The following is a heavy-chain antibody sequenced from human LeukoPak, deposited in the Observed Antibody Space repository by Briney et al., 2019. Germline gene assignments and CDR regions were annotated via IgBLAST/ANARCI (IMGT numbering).Heavy chain of an antibody. CDR2: IYYSGST. CDR1: RGSTSTYY. Sequence: SETLSLTCTVSRGSTSTYYWSRIRQPPGKGLEWIGYIYYSGSTNYNPSLKSRVTISVDTSKNQFSLKLSSVTAADTAVYYCARGNTWFDPWGQGTLVTVSS. D-gene: IGHD5-18*01. J-gene: IGHJ5*02. V-gene: IGHV4-59*12. CDR3: ARGNTWFDP.